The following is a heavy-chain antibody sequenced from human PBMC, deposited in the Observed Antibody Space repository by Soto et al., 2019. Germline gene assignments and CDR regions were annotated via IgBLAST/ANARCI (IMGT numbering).Heavy chain of an antibody. CDR3: ARLVLEWLSPSPYYFDY. CDR1: GGSISSSSYY. Sequence: QLQLQESGPGLVKPSETLSLTCTVSGGSISSSSYYWGWIRQPPGKGLEWIGGIYYSGSTYYNPSLKSRVTISVDTSKNQFSLKLSSVTAADTAVYYCARLVLEWLSPSPYYFDYWGQGTLVTVSS. D-gene: IGHD3-3*01. J-gene: IGHJ4*02. V-gene: IGHV4-39*01. CDR2: IYYSGST.